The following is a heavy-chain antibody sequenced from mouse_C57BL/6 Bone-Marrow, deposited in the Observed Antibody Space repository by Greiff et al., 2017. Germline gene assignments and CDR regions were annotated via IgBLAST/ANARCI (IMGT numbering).Heavy chain of an antibody. J-gene: IGHJ2*01. V-gene: IGHV1-4*01. D-gene: IGHD2-1*01. CDR1: GYTFTSYT. CDR2: INPSSGYT. CDR3: ARGPYGNYWVRF. Sequence: QVQLQQSGAELARPGASVKMSCKASGYTFTSYTMHWVKQRPGQGLEWIGYINPSSGYTKYNQKFKDKATLPADKSSSTAYMQRSSLTSEDSAVYYCARGPYGNYWVRFWGQVTTLTVSS.